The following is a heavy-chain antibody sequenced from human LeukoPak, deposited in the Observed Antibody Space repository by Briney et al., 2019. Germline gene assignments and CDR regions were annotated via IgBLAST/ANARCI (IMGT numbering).Heavy chain of an antibody. D-gene: IGHD3-10*01. CDR3: ARGGKWFGENPSDY. CDR1: GGSISSYY. Sequence: SETLSLTCTVSGGSISSYYWSWIRQPPGKGLEWIGYIYYSGSTNYNPSLKSRVTISVDTSKNQFSLKLSSVTAADTAVYYCARGGKWFGENPSDYWGQGTLVTVSS. CDR2: IYYSGST. J-gene: IGHJ4*02. V-gene: IGHV4-59*01.